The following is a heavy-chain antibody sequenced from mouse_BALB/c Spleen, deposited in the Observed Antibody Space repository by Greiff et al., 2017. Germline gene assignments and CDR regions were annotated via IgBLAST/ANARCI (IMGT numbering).Heavy chain of an antibody. CDR2: IRSKANNHAT. CDR1: GFTFSDSW. J-gene: IGHJ3*01. D-gene: IGHD2-3*01. V-gene: IGHV6-6*01. CDR3: ACIYVVWDGFAY. Sequence: EVKLVESGGGLVQPGGSMKLSCAASGFTFSDSWMYWVRQSPETGLEWVAEIRSKANNHATYYDESVKGRFPISRDISKSSVYLQMNSLRAEDTVMYYFACIYVVWDGFAYWGQGKLVTVSA.